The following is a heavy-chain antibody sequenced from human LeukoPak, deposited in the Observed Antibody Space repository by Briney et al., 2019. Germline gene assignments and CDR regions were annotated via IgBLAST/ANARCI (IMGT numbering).Heavy chain of an antibody. J-gene: IGHJ4*02. CDR3: AKVIMVRGVRFDY. CDR1: GGTFSSYA. D-gene: IGHD3-10*01. Sequence: SVKVSCKASGGTFSSYAISWVRQAPGQGLEWMGGIIPIFGTANYAQKFQGRVTITTDESTSTAYMELSSLRSEDTAVYYCAKVIMVRGVRFDYWGQGTLVTVSS. CDR2: IIPIFGTA. V-gene: IGHV1-69*05.